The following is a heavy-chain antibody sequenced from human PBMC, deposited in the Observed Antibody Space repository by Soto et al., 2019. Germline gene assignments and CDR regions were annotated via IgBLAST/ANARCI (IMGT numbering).Heavy chain of an antibody. J-gene: IGHJ4*02. CDR2: INAVDEYT. Sequence: EVQLLESGGGWVQPGGSLRLSCAASGFTFSSYAMSWVRQAPGKGLEWVSSINAVDEYTKYAGSVEGRFTISRDNPKNTVYLQMNSLRAEDTAVYYCAKNFYFDSWGQGTLVTVSP. CDR3: AKNFYFDS. CDR1: GFTFSSYA. V-gene: IGHV3-23*01.